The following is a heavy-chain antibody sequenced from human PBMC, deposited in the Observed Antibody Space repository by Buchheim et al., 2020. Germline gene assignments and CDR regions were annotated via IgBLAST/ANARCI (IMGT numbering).Heavy chain of an antibody. J-gene: IGHJ3*02. CDR2: MNPNNGGT. CDR3: ARGRVTDGAFDI. V-gene: IGHV1-8*01. D-gene: IGHD2-21*02. Sequence: QEQLVQSGAEVKKPGASVTVSCKASAFTFTTFHISWVRQATGQGLEWMGWMNPNNGGTGYAQKFQGRVTMTRDTSMNTAYMELKSLTSEDTAVFYCARGRVTDGAFDIWGQGT. CDR1: AFTFTTFH.